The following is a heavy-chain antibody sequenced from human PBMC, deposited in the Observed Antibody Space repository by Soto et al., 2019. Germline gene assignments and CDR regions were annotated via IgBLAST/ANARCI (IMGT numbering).Heavy chain of an antibody. V-gene: IGHV4-34*01. J-gene: IGHJ6*02. CDR3: ARSNYDSSCYYHYYYGMDV. CDR1: GGSGGSFSGYY. Sequence: QVQLQQWGAGLLKPSETLSLTCAVYGGSGGSFSGYYWSWIRQPPGKGLEWIGEIKHSGSTNYNPSLKSLVTISVDSSKHQFSLKLSSVTAADTAVYYCARSNYDSSCYYHYYYGMDVCGQATTVTVSS. D-gene: IGHD3-22*01. CDR2: IKHSGST.